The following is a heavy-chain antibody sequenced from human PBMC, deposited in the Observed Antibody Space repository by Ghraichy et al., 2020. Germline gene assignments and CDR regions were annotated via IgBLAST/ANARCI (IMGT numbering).Heavy chain of an antibody. CDR2: ISGSGGNT. J-gene: IGHJ4*02. Sequence: GGSLRLSCAASGFTFTSYAMSWVRQAPGKGLEWVSTISGSGGNTYYADSVKGRFTISRDNSKNTLYLEMNNLRAEDTAVYYCAKEGESYYDSSGPFDSCGQRTLVTVS. CDR3: AKEGESYYDSSGPFDS. CDR1: GFTFTSYA. D-gene: IGHD3-22*01. V-gene: IGHV3-23*01.